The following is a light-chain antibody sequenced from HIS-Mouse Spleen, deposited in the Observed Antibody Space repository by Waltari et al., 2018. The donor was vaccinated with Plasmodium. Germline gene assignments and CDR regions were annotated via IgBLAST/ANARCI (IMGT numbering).Light chain of an antibody. Sequence: IRMTQSPSSLSASTGDRVTIPCRASQGISSSLAWYQQKPGKAPKPLIYAASPLQSGVPSRFSGSGSGTDFTLTISCLQSEDLATYYCQQYYSYPLTFGGGTKVEIK. CDR3: QQYYSYPLT. CDR2: AAS. V-gene: IGKV1-8*01. J-gene: IGKJ4*01. CDR1: QGISSS.